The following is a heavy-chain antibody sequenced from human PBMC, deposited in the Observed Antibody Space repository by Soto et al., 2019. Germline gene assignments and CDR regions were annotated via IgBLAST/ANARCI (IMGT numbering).Heavy chain of an antibody. D-gene: IGHD2-15*01. CDR1: GGSFSGYY. CDR3: ARDCSGGSCHRYYYYYGMGV. CDR2: INHSGST. V-gene: IGHV4-34*01. J-gene: IGHJ6*02. Sequence: SETLSLTCAVYGGSFSGYYWSWIRQPPGKGLEWIGEINHSGSTNYNPSLKSRVTISVDTSKNQFSLKLSSVTAADTAVYYCARDCSGGSCHRYYYYYGMGVWGQGTTVTVSS.